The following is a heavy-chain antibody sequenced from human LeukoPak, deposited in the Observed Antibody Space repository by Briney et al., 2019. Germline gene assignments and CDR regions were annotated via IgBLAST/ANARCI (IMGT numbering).Heavy chain of an antibody. V-gene: IGHV3-74*01. J-gene: IGHJ6*04. CDR2: INSDGSST. D-gene: IGHD1-14*01. CDR3: ARGEPYYYYYGMDV. CDR1: GFTFSSYW. Sequence: GSLRLSCAASGFTFSSYWMHWVRQAPGKGLVWVSRINSDGSSTSYADSVKGRFTISRDNAKNTLYLQMNSLGAEDTAVYYCARGEPYYYYYGMDVWGKGTTVTVSS.